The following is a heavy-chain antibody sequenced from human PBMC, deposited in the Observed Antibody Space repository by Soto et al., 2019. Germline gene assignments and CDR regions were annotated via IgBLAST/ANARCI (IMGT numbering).Heavy chain of an antibody. CDR1: GGSISSGGYY. CDR3: AHVDIDEDDY. CDR2: INHSGST. D-gene: IGHD5-12*01. V-gene: IGHV4-39*07. Sequence: PSETLSLTCTVSGGSISSGGYYWSWIRQHPGKGLEWIGEINHSGSTNYNPSLKSRVTISVDTSKNQFSLKLSSVTAADTAVYYCAHVDIDEDDYWGQGTLVTVSS. J-gene: IGHJ4*02.